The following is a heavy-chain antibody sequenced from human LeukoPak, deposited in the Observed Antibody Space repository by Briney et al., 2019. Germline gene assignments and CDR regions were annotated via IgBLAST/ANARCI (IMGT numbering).Heavy chain of an antibody. V-gene: IGHV3-21*04. J-gene: IGHJ4*02. CDR3: AKDVRIVGATGYYFDY. CDR1: GFTYSSYS. Sequence: TGGSLRLSCAASGFTYSSYSMNWVRQAPGKGLEWASSISSSSSYIYYADSVKGRFTISRDNAKNSLYLQMNSLRAEDTAVYYCAKDVRIVGATGYYFDYWGQGTLVTVSS. D-gene: IGHD1-26*01. CDR2: ISSSSSYI.